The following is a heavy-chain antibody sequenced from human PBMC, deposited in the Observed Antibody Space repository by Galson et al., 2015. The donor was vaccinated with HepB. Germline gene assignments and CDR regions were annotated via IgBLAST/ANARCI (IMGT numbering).Heavy chain of an antibody. J-gene: IGHJ4*02. CDR2: IYWDDVK. V-gene: IGHV2-5*02. D-gene: IGHD2-2*02. Sequence: PALVKPTQTLKLTCTFSGFSPSTNGVTVAWIRQPPGKALEWLALIYWDDVKRYSPSLKSLLTITKDTSKTHVVLTMTNMDPVDTAAYYFVHLRYPMYYLDYWGQGTLVTVSS. CDR1: GFSPSTNGVT. CDR3: VHLRYPMYYLDY.